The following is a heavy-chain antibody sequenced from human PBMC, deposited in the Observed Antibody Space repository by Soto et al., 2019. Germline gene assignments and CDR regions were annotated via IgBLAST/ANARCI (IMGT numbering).Heavy chain of an antibody. J-gene: IGHJ6*02. Sequence: SVKVSCKASGYTFTSYGISWVRQAPGQGLEWMGGIVPMFGTATYAEKFKGRVTISATGSTSTAYMELTSLRSEDTAVYYCARNGTYSSSLSQYSGMDVWGQGTTVTVSS. CDR1: GYTFTSYG. CDR3: ARNGTYSSSLSQYSGMDV. CDR2: IVPMFGTA. D-gene: IGHD6-6*01. V-gene: IGHV1-69*13.